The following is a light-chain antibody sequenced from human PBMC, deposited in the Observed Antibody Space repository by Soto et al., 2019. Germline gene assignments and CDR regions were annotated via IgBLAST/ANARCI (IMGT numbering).Light chain of an antibody. CDR2: RDN. J-gene: IGLJ2*01. CDR1: SSNIGSNY. CDR3: AAWDDSLSGVV. Sequence: QSVLTQPPSASGTPGQTVTISCSGSSSNIGSNYVYWYQQFPGTAPKLLIYRDNQRPSGVPDRVSASKSGTSASLAISGLRSEDEADYYCAAWDDSLSGVVFGGGTKLTVL. V-gene: IGLV1-47*01.